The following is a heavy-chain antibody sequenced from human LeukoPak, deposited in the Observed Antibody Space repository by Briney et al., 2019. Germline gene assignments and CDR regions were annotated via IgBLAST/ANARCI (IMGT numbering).Heavy chain of an antibody. CDR3: AKDRGYSGYGYFDY. CDR1: GFXFSSYA. J-gene: IGHJ4*02. CDR2: ISGSGGST. Sequence: GGSLRLSCAASGFXFSSYAMSWVRQAPGKGLEWVSAISGSGGSTYYADSVKGRFTISRDNSKNTLYLQMNSLRAEDTAVHYCAKDRGYSGYGYFDYWGQGTLVTVSS. V-gene: IGHV3-23*01. D-gene: IGHD5-12*01.